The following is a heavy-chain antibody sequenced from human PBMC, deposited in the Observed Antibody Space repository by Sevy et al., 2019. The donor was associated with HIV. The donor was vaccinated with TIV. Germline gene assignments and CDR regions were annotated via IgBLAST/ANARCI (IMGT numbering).Heavy chain of an antibody. CDR3: ARDHGHGGWLVDY. Sequence: SETLSLTCAVYGGSFSGYYWSWIRQPPGKGLEWIGEINHSGSTNYNPSLKSRVTISVDTSKNQFSLKLSSVTAADTAVYYCARDHGHGGWLVDYWGQGTLVTVSS. CDR1: GGSFSGYY. V-gene: IGHV4-34*01. D-gene: IGHD6-19*01. CDR2: INHSGST. J-gene: IGHJ4*02.